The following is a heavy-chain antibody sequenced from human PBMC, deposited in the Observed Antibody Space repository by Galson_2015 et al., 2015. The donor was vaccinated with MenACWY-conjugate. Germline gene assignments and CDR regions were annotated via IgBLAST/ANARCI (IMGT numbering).Heavy chain of an antibody. V-gene: IGHV5-51*01. J-gene: IGHJ5*02. Sequence: QSGAEVKKPGESLKISCKGSGYSFTSYWIAWVRQMPGKGLECMGIIYPGDSDTRYSPSFLGQVTISADKSINTAYLQWSSLKASDSAMYYCARRATYYDFWRGYLDGWFDPWGQGTLVTVSS. CDR2: IYPGDSDT. CDR1: GYSFTSYW. CDR3: ARRATYYDFWRGYLDGWFDP. D-gene: IGHD3-3*01.